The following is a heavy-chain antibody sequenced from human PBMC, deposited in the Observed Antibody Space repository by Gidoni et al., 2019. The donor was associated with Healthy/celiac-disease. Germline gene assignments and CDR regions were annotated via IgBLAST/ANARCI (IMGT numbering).Heavy chain of an antibody. D-gene: IGHD3-22*01. CDR1: GFTVSSKY. V-gene: IGHV3-66*02. Sequence: EVQLVESGGGLVQPGGSLRLSCAASGFTVSSKYMSWVRQAQGKELELVSVIYSGGSTYYADSVKGRFTISRDNSKNTLYLQMNSLRAEDTAVYYCARRPWGYDSSGYYFDYWGQGTLVTVSS. J-gene: IGHJ4*02. CDR3: ARRPWGYDSSGYYFDY. CDR2: IYSGGST.